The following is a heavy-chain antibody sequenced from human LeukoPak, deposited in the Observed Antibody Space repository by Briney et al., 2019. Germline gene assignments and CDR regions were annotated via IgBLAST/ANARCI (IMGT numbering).Heavy chain of an antibody. CDR3: ARQMNTVTADY. Sequence: SETLSLTCTVSVGSISSSSYFWGWIRQPPGKGLEWIGRIFYSGSTYYTPSLNSRVTISIDTSKNQFSLRLSSVTAADPAVYYCARQMNTVTADYWGQGTLVTVYS. D-gene: IGHD4-17*01. V-gene: IGHV4-39*01. CDR1: VGSISSSSYF. CDR2: IFYSGST. J-gene: IGHJ4*02.